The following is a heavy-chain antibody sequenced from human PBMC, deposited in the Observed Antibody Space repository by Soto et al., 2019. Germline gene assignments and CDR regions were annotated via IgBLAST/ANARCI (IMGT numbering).Heavy chain of an antibody. D-gene: IGHD3-16*01. J-gene: IGHJ6*02. CDR1: GAHFTAHY. CDR2: IYSTGAA. V-gene: IGHV4-59*11. Sequence: SETLSLTCTVSGAHFTAHYWSYIRQAPGKGLEWIGYIYSTGAAKYAASLQSRVSLSVDVSERQVFLTLRSVTPADSGIYFCAKWGDGMDVWGQGTMVTVSS. CDR3: AKWGDGMDV.